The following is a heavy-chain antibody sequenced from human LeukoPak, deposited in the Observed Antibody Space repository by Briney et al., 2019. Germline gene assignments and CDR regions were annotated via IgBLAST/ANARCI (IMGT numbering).Heavy chain of an antibody. V-gene: IGHV7-4-1*02. CDR2: INTNTGNP. J-gene: IGHJ6*02. CDR1: GYTFTSYA. Sequence: ASVKVSCKASGYTFTSYAMNWVRQAPGQGLEWMGWINTNTGNPTYAQGFTGQFVFSLDTSVSTAYLQISSLKAEDTAVYYCARAPLLYYDFWSGYRPNYGMDVWGQGTTVTVSS. CDR3: ARAPLLYYDFWSGYRPNYGMDV. D-gene: IGHD3-3*01.